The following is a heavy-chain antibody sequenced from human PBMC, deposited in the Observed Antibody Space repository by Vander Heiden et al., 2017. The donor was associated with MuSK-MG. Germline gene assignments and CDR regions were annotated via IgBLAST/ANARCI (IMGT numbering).Heavy chain of an antibody. J-gene: IGHJ5*02. CDR1: GSPFSSSA. CDR3: ARVATHDYHSNRVIFDP. V-gene: IGHV1-69*04. CDR2: IIPILGIA. D-gene: IGHD3-22*01. Sequence: QVQLVQSGAEVKKPGSSVKVSCKASGSPFSSSAISWVRQAPGQGLEWMGGIIPILGIANYAQKCQGRVTITADESTSTAYMEMSSLRSEDTAVYYCARVATHDYHSNRVIFDPWGQGTMVTVYS.